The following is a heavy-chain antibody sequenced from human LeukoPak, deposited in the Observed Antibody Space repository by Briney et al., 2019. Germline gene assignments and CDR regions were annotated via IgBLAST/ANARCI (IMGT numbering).Heavy chain of an antibody. CDR1: GYAFGIYG. V-gene: IGHV1-18*01. CDR2: ISPYNGYT. J-gene: IGHJ4*02. CDR3: VRDGGSESPTRDY. D-gene: IGHD3-16*01. Sequence: ASVKVSCKASGYAFGIYGISWVRQAPGQGLEWMAWISPYNGYTNYAQNLQARVTLTTDTPTSTAYMEMFSLRSDDTAVYYCVRDGGSESPTRDYWGQGTLVTVSS.